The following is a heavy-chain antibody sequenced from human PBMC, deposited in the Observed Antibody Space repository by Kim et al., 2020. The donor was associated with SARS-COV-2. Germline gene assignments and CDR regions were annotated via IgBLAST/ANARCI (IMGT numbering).Heavy chain of an antibody. CDR1: GGSFSGYY. Sequence: SETLSLTCAVYGGSFSGYYWSWIRQPPGKGLEWIGEINHSGSTNYNPSLKSRVTISVDTSKNQFSLKLSSVTAADTAVYYCARLRASDRTHQRGGYDWPPLRLGATWGQGTLVTVSS. CDR2: INHSGST. CDR3: ARLRASDRTHQRGGYDWPPLRLGAT. D-gene: IGHD5-12*01. J-gene: IGHJ5*02. V-gene: IGHV4-34*01.